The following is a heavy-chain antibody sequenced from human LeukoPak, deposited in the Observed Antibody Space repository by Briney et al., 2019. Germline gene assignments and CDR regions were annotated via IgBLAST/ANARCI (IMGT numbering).Heavy chain of an antibody. Sequence: ASVKVSCKASGYILTNYYIHWVRQAPGQGLEWMGIINPSGDNRNYAQKFQGRVTVTRDISTSTVYMELSSLRSEDTAVYYCARGVHVRKYDSNDNCFDPWGQGTLVTVSS. V-gene: IGHV1-46*01. J-gene: IGHJ5*02. CDR1: GYILTNYY. D-gene: IGHD3-22*01. CDR2: INPSGDNR. CDR3: ARGVHVRKYDSNDNCFDP.